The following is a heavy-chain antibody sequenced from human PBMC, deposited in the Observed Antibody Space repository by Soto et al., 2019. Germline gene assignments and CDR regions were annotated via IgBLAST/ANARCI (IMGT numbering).Heavy chain of an antibody. Sequence: GGSLRLSCAASGFTFNNYHMSWVRQAPGKGLEWVSSMSNDGAYTSYADSVKGRFTISRDNSRNTLYLQINGLRAEDTAVYYCAKRSIISGVVGYRGLDVWGQGATVTVSS. CDR3: AKRSIISGVVGYRGLDV. CDR2: MSNDGAYT. J-gene: IGHJ6*02. D-gene: IGHD3-3*01. V-gene: IGHV3-23*01. CDR1: GFTFNNYH.